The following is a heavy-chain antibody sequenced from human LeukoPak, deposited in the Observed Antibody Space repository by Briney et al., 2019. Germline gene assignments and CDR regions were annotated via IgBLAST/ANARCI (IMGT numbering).Heavy chain of an antibody. CDR3: ARDSAALYYYCYYMDV. V-gene: IGHV3-21*01. CDR1: GFTFSSYS. D-gene: IGHD2-2*01. J-gene: IGHJ6*03. Sequence: GGSLRLSCAASGFTFSSYSMNWVRQAPGKGLEWVSSISSSSSYIYYADSVKGRFTISRDNSKNTLYLQMNSLRAEDTAVYYCARDSAALYYYCYYMDVWGKGTTVTVSS. CDR2: ISSSSSYI.